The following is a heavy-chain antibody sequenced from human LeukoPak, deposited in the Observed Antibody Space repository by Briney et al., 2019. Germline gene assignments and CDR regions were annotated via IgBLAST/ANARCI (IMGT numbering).Heavy chain of an antibody. Sequence: SETLSLTCTVSGGSISSGDYYWSWIRQPPGKGLEWIGYIYYSGSTYYNPSLKSRVTISVDTSKNQFSLKLSSVTAADTAVYYCARDPTGYCSSTSCYPSWWYFDLWGRGTLVTVSS. CDR3: ARDPTGYCSSTSCYPSWWYFDL. V-gene: IGHV4-30-4*08. CDR2: IYYSGST. D-gene: IGHD2-2*01. CDR1: GGSISSGDYY. J-gene: IGHJ2*01.